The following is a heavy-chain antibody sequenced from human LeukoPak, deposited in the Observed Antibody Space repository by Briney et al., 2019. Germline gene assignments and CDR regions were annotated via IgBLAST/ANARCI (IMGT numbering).Heavy chain of an antibody. Sequence: ASVKVSCKASRYTFTSYDINWVRQATGQGLEWMGWMNPNSGNTGYAQKFQGRVTMTRDTSISTAYMELSSLRSEDTAVYYCARVRFVLRITNWFDPWGQGTLVTVSS. CDR3: ARVRFVLRITNWFDP. D-gene: IGHD3-16*01. V-gene: IGHV1-8*01. CDR2: MNPNSGNT. J-gene: IGHJ5*02. CDR1: RYTFTSYD.